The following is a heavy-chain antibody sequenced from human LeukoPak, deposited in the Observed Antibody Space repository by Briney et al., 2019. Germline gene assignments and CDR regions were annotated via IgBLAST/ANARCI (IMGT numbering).Heavy chain of an antibody. CDR1: GFTSSSDR. CDR3: ARGEAYCSSNSCRAFDI. J-gene: IGHJ3*02. D-gene: IGHD2-2*01. CDR2: IKGDGSEK. Sequence: GGSPRLSCAASGFTSSSDRMSSGRHGPREGVERVANIKGDGSEKYYVDSQKGRLTISRHNAKNSLYLQMNSLRAEDTAVYYCARGEAYCSSNSCRAFDIWGQGTMVTVSS. V-gene: IGHV3-7*03.